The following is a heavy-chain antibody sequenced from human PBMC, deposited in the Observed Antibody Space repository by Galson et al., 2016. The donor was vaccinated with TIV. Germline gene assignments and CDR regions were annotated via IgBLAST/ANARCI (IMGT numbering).Heavy chain of an antibody. J-gene: IGHJ5*01. Sequence: SLRLSCAGSGFTFGDYAVNWVRQTPGKGLEWVGFIRNTVYGGTPEYAASVNGRFTISRDDSKSIAYLQMNNLKTEDTAVYYCSSDRPVDILADSFDSWGQGTLVTVSS. CDR3: SSDRPVDILADSFDS. V-gene: IGHV3-49*04. D-gene: IGHD5-12*01. CDR2: IRNTVYGGTP. CDR1: GFTFGDYA.